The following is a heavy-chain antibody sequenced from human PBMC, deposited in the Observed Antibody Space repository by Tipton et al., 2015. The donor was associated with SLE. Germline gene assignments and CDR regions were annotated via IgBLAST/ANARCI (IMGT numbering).Heavy chain of an antibody. Sequence: TLSLTCTVSGGSISSHYWSWIRQPPGKGLEWIGYIYYSGNTNYNPSLKSRVTISVDTSKNQFSLKLSSVTAADTAVYYCASRPTYYYDSSGPYALDIWGQGTMVTVSS. CDR3: ASRPTYYYDSSGPYALDI. V-gene: IGHV4-59*11. CDR2: IYYSGNT. CDR1: GGSISSHY. J-gene: IGHJ3*02. D-gene: IGHD3-22*01.